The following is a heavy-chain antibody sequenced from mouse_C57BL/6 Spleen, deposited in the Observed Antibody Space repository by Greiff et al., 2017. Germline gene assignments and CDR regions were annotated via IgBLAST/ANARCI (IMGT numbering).Heavy chain of an antibody. V-gene: IGHV1-62-2*01. D-gene: IGHD2-3*01. CDR3: ARHEAGYDGYYPLFDY. CDR2: FYPGSGSI. CDR1: GYTFTEYT. J-gene: IGHJ2*01. Sequence: VQLQQSGAELVKPGASVKLSCKASGYTFTEYTIHWVKQRSGQGLEWIGWFYPGSGSIKYNEKFKDKATLTADKSSSPVYMELSRLTSEDSAVYFCARHEAGYDGYYPLFDYWGQGTTLTVSS.